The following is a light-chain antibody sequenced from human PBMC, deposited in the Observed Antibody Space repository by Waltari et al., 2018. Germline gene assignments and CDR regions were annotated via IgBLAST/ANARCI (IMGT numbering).Light chain of an antibody. CDR3: QQYGDSPYT. CDR2: DAF. V-gene: IGKV3-20*01. Sequence: EVVSTQSTAPLSLSQGERATISCRASQSVISNYLAWYQQTPGQAPRLLIYDAFRRNTGIPDKYSGSGSGTDFTLTISRLEPEDFAVYYCQQYGDSPYTFGQGTKVEIK. CDR1: QSVISNY. J-gene: IGKJ2*01.